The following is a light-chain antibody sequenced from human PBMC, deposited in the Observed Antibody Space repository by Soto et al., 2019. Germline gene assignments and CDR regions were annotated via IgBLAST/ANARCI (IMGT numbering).Light chain of an antibody. CDR2: GGS. J-gene: IGLJ1*01. V-gene: IGLV1-40*01. Sequence: QSVLTRPPSVSGAPGQRVTISCTGSSSNIGAGYDVHWYQHQPGTAPKLLIYGGSSRPSGVPDRFSGSKSGTSASLAITGLQAEDEADYYCQSYDRSLSGTVFGTGTKGTVL. CDR3: QSYDRSLSGTV. CDR1: SSNIGAGYD.